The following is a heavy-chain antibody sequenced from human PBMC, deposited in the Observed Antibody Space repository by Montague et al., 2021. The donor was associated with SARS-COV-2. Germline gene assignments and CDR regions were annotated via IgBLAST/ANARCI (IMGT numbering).Heavy chain of an antibody. CDR2: T. J-gene: IGHJ6*01. Sequence: TNYNPSLKSRVTISVDTSKNQFSLKLSSVTAADTAVYYCARGRGVGALAFYYYYGMDVWGQGNTGTVS. D-gene: IGHD1-26*01. V-gene: IGHV4-34*01. CDR3: ARGRGVGALAFYYYYGMDV.